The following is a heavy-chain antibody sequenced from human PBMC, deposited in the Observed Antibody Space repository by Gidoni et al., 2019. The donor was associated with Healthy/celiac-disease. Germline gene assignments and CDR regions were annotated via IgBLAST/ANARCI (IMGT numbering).Heavy chain of an antibody. CDR1: GFTFSNYA. Sequence: EVQLLDSAGGLVQPGGSLRLSCAASGFTFSNYAMSWVRQAPGKGLEWVSAVSGSGGTTDYADSVKGRFSISRDNSKNTLYLQMNSLRAEDTAVYYCASSRAGLGNFDYWGQGTLVTVSS. J-gene: IGHJ4*02. D-gene: IGHD6-6*01. V-gene: IGHV3-23*01. CDR3: ASSRAGLGNFDY. CDR2: VSGSGGTT.